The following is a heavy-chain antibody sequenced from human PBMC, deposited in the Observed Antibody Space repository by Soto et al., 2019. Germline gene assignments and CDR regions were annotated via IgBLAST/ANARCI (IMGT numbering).Heavy chain of an antibody. Sequence: PSETLSLTCTVSGGSISSGDYYWSWIRQPPGKGLEWIGYIYYSGSTYYNPSLKSRVTISVDTSKNRFSLKLSSVTAADTAVYYCARIDSSGYYYLDAFDIWGQGTMVTVSS. CDR3: ARIDSSGYYYLDAFDI. CDR2: IYYSGST. CDR1: GGSISSGDYY. J-gene: IGHJ3*02. D-gene: IGHD3-22*01. V-gene: IGHV4-30-4*01.